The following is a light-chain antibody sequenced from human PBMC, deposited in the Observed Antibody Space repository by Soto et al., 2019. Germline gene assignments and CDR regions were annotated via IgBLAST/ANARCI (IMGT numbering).Light chain of an antibody. J-gene: IGKJ1*01. V-gene: IGKV3-20*01. CDR1: QTITTSQ. Sequence: EIVLTQSPGTLSLPPGDRATLFCRASQTITTSQLAWYQQKPGQAPRALIFGASNRATGIPDRFSGSGSGTDFTLTISRLEPEDFAIYYCQQYAGSPRTFGQGTKVDIK. CDR3: QQYAGSPRT. CDR2: GAS.